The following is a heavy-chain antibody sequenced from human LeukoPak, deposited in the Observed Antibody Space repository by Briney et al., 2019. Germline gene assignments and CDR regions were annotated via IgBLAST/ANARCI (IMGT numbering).Heavy chain of an antibody. CDR2: IYYSGST. CDR1: GGSISSSSYY. Sequence: PSETLSLTCTVSGGSISSSSYYWGWIRQPPGKGLEWIGSIYYSGSTYYNPSLKSRVTISVDKSKNQFSLKLSSVTAADTAVYYCARVGRYNYYYYMDVWGKGTTVTVSS. V-gene: IGHV4-39*07. CDR3: ARVGRYNYYYYMDV. D-gene: IGHD1-26*01. J-gene: IGHJ6*03.